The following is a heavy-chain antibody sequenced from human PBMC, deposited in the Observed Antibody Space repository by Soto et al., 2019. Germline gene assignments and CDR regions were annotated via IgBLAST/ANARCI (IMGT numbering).Heavy chain of an antibody. V-gene: IGHV3-30*18. J-gene: IGHJ4*02. CDR3: AKDRVGGTFYTPLGF. CDR2: ITYDGSNK. CDR1: GFNFDNYV. Sequence: GGSLRLSCQASGFNFDNYVMHWVRQAPGKGLEWVAVITYDGSNKYYADSVKGRFTISRDNSKNTLSLHLNTLKPEDTAVYHCAKDRVGGTFYTPLGFWGQGTLVTVSS. D-gene: IGHD1-7*01.